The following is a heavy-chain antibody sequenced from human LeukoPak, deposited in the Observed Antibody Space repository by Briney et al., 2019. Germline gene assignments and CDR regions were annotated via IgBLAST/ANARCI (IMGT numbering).Heavy chain of an antibody. J-gene: IGHJ4*02. V-gene: IGHV3-23*01. D-gene: IGHD3-9*01. CDR1: GFTLSSYA. CDR3: AKSMTGLDDY. Sequence: GGSLRLSCAASGFTLSSYAMSWVRQAPGKGLEWVSAISGSGGSTYYADSVKGRFTISRDNSKNTLYLQMNSLRVEDTAVYFCAKSMTGLDDYWGQGTLVTVSS. CDR2: ISGSGGST.